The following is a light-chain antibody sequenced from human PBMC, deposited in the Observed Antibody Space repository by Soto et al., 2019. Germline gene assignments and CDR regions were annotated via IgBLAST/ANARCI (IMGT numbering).Light chain of an antibody. CDR1: TSDVGGYNY. V-gene: IGLV2-14*03. Sequence: QSALTQPASVSGSPGQSIAISCTGTTSDVGGYNYVSGYQQHPDKAPKLVIYDVNSRPSGVSDRFSGSKSGNTASLTISVLQGADEADYYCSSYRGAGTPVFGGGTKVTV. CDR2: DVN. J-gene: IGLJ3*02. CDR3: SSYRGAGTPV.